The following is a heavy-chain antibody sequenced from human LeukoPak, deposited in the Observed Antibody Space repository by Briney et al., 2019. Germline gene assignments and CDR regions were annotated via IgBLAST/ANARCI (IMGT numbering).Heavy chain of an antibody. Sequence: GASVKVSCKASGYTFTSYDINWVRQATGQGLEWMGWMNPNSGNTGYAQKFQGRVTMTRNTSISTAYMELSSLRSEDTAVYYCAINNCSSTSCPLIADYWGQGTLVTVSS. CDR1: GYTFTSYD. V-gene: IGHV1-8*01. J-gene: IGHJ4*02. CDR3: AINNCSSTSCPLIADY. CDR2: MNPNSGNT. D-gene: IGHD2-2*01.